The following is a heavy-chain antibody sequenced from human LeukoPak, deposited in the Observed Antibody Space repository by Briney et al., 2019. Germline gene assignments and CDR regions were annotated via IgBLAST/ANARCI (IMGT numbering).Heavy chain of an antibody. CDR3: TRGKYYDFWSGYYPDY. CDR2: IRSKAYGGTT. D-gene: IGHD3-3*01. Sequence: GGSLRLSCTASGFTFGDYVMSWVRQARGKGLEWVGFIRSKAYGGTTEYAASVKGRFTISRDDSKSIAYLQMNSLKTEDTAVYYCTRGKYYDFWSGYYPDYWGQGTLVTVSS. V-gene: IGHV3-49*04. CDR1: GFTFGDYV. J-gene: IGHJ4*02.